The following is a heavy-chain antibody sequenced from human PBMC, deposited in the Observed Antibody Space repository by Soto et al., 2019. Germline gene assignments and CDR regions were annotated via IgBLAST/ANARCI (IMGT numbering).Heavy chain of an antibody. V-gene: IGHV1-2*02. CDR2: INPNSGGT. CDR1: GYTFTGYY. Sequence: GASVKVSCKASGYTFTGYYMHWVRQAPGQGLEWMGWINPNSGGTNYAQKFQGRVTMTRDTSISTAYMELSRLRSDDTAVYYCAREPHSSWRSYYYYGMDVWGQGTTVTVSS. D-gene: IGHD6-13*01. CDR3: AREPHSSWRSYYYYGMDV. J-gene: IGHJ6*02.